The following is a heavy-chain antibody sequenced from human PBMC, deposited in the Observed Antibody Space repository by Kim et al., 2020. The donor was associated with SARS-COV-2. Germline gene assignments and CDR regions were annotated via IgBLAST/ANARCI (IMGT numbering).Heavy chain of an antibody. D-gene: IGHD6-13*01. V-gene: IGHV3-74*01. CDR2: VNGEGSFI. CDR1: GFTFNTYS. J-gene: IGHJ6*02. Sequence: GGSLRLSCAASGFTFNTYSMHWVRQAPGKGLVWVSLVNGEGSFINYADSVKGRFTISRDNAENILYLQMNNLRAEDTAVYLCARLSPSSSWSDYFYYCGMDGWGQGTTATVSS. CDR3: ARLSPSSSWSDYFYYCGMDG.